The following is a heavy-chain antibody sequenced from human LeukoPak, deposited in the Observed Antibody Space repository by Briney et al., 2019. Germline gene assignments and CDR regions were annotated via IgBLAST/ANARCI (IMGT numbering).Heavy chain of an antibody. CDR3: ARDGCLEGFCGYSYGFLINWFDP. V-gene: IGHV3-21*01. Sequence: KAGGSLRLSCAASGFTFSSYSMNWVRQAPGKGLEWVSSISSSSSYIYYADSVKGRFTISRDNAKNSLYLQMNSLRAEDTAVYYCARDGCLEGFCGYSYGFLINWFDPWGQGTLVTVSS. D-gene: IGHD5-18*01. CDR2: ISSSSSYI. J-gene: IGHJ5*02. CDR1: GFTFSSYS.